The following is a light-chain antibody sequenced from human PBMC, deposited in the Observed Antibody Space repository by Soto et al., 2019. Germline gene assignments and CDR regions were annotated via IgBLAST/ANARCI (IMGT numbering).Light chain of an antibody. CDR2: GAS. CDR3: QQYASTPFT. J-gene: IGKJ2*01. V-gene: IGKV3-20*01. CDR1: RSVTSNY. Sequence: EIALTQSPGTLSLSPGDRATVSCRASRSVTSNYLGWYQLKPGQAPRLLIYGASSRDTGIPDRFSGSGSGTDFTLSVSRLEPEDFALDYCQQYASTPFTFGQGTKLEI.